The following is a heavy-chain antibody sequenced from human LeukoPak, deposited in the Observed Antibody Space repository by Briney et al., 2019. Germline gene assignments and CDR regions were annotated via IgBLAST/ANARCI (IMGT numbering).Heavy chain of an antibody. CDR2: ISGSGGRT. J-gene: IGHJ4*02. CDR1: GFTFSRYG. CDR3: ATYRQVMLPFES. D-gene: IGHD5-18*01. Sequence: GGSLRLSCAAPGFTFSRYGMSWVRQAPGKGLEWVSAISGSGGRTYYEDSVRGRFTISRDNSRSTLFLQMNSLRGEDTAIYYCATYRQVMLPFESWGQGTLVTVSS. V-gene: IGHV3-23*01.